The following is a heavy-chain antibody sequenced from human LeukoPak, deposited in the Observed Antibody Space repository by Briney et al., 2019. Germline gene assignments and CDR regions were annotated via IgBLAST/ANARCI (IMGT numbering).Heavy chain of an antibody. CDR1: GFTFNNYW. D-gene: IGHD3-10*01. Sequence: GGSLRLSCAASGFTFNNYWMSWVRQAPGKGLEWVANIRQDGSEKYYVDSLKGRFTISRDNAKNSLYLQMNSLRAEDTAVYYCARGNYGSIDAFDIWGQGTMVAVSS. V-gene: IGHV3-7*05. CDR2: IRQDGSEK. J-gene: IGHJ3*02. CDR3: ARGNYGSIDAFDI.